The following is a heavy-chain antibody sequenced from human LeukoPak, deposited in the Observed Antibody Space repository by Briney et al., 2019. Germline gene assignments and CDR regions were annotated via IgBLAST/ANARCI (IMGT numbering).Heavy chain of an antibody. Sequence: PGGSLRLSCAASGFAVSSNYMSWVRQAPGKGLEWVSAISGSGGSTYYADSVKGRFTISRDNSKNTLYLQMNSLRAEDTAVYYCAKGSIVVVPAAIDYFDYWGQGTLVTVSS. CDR3: AKGSIVVVPAAIDYFDY. D-gene: IGHD2-2*02. V-gene: IGHV3-23*01. J-gene: IGHJ4*02. CDR2: ISGSGGST. CDR1: GFAVSSNY.